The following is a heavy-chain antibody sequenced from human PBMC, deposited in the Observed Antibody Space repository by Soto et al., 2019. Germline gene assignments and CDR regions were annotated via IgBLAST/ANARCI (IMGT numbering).Heavy chain of an antibody. V-gene: IGHV1-69*12. CDR2: IIPIFGTA. Sequence: QVQLVQSGAEVKKPGSSVKVSCKASGGTFSSYAISWVRQAPGQGLEWMGGIIPIFGTANSAQKFQGRVTITADESXXTACMELSRLRSEDTAVYYCARHVPAAGYYYGMDVWGQGTTVTVS. D-gene: IGHD2-2*01. CDR3: ARHVPAAGYYYGMDV. CDR1: GGTFSSYA. J-gene: IGHJ6*02.